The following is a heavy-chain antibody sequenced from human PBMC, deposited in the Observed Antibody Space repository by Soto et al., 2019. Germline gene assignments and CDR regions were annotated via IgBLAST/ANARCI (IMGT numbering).Heavy chain of an antibody. J-gene: IGHJ6*03. Sequence: ASVKVSCKASGYAFTSYDINWVRQATGQGLEWMGWMNPNSGNTGYAQKFQGRVTMTRNTSISTAYMELSSLRSEDTAVYYCARVRCSGGSCYSEYYYYMDVWGKGTTVTVSS. D-gene: IGHD2-15*01. CDR2: MNPNSGNT. CDR1: GYAFTSYD. CDR3: ARVRCSGGSCYSEYYYYMDV. V-gene: IGHV1-8*01.